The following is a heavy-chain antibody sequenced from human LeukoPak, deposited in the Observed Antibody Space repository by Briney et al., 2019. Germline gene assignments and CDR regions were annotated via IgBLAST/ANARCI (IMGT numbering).Heavy chain of an antibody. J-gene: IGHJ4*02. Sequence: GGSLRLSCAASGFTFSSYAMSRVRQAPGKGLEWVSYISSSSTIHYADSVKGRFTISRDNTKNSLYLQMNCLRDEDTAVYYCARDLTESSYYFDYWGQGTLVTVSS. D-gene: IGHD3-10*01. CDR2: ISSSSTI. CDR3: ARDLTESSYYFDY. V-gene: IGHV3-48*02. CDR1: GFTFSSYA.